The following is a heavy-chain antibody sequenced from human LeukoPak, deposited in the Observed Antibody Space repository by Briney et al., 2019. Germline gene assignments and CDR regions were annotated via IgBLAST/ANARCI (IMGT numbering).Heavy chain of an antibody. CDR1: GYTFTGYY. V-gene: IGHV1-2*02. J-gene: IGHJ5*02. D-gene: IGHD3-22*01. CDR2: INPNSGGT. Sequence: ASVKVSCKASGYTFTGYYMHWVRQAPGQGLEWMGWINPNSGGTNYAQKSQGRVTMTRDTSISTAYMDLSRLGSDDTAVYYCAREALNYYDSSGYYANWFDPWGQGTLVTVSS. CDR3: AREALNYYDSSGYYANWFDP.